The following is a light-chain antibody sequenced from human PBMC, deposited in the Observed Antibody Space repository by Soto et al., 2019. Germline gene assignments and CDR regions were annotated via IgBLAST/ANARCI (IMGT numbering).Light chain of an antibody. J-gene: IGKJ1*01. V-gene: IGKV1-39*01. CDR2: AAS. Sequence: DIQMTQSPSSLSASVGDRVTITCRASRSISNXLNWYQQKSGKAPRLLIYAASSLQPGVPSRFSGTGTGTAFTLTITSLQPEDSATYYCQQSYSVPRFGQGTRVDLK. CDR1: RSISNX. CDR3: QQSYSVPR.